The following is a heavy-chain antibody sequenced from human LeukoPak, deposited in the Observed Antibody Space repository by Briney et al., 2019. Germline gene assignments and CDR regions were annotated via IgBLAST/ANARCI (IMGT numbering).Heavy chain of an antibody. CDR3: ARASYYYGSGSYYKQYYYGMDV. CDR1: GYTFTSYD. Sequence: ASVKVSCKASGYTFTSYDINWVRPATGQGLEWMGWMNPNSGNTGYAQKFQGRVTMTRNTSISTAYMELSSLRSEDTAVYYCARASYYYGSGSYYKQYYYGMDVWGQGTTVTVSS. V-gene: IGHV1-8*01. J-gene: IGHJ6*02. CDR2: MNPNSGNT. D-gene: IGHD3-10*01.